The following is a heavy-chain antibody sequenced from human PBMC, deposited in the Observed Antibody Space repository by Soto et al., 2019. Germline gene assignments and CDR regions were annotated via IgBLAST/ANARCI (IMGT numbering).Heavy chain of an antibody. D-gene: IGHD2-21*02. CDR3: AHTSGGGNSACFDY. J-gene: IGHJ4*02. Sequence: QITLKASGPTLVKPTQTLTLTCTFSGISLSTSRVGVGWIRQPPGKALEWLALIYWDDDKRYRPSLKSRLTITKDTSKNHVVLTVTNTDPVDTATYYCAHTSGGGNSACFDYWGQGTLVTFSS. CDR1: GISLSTSRVG. V-gene: IGHV2-5*02. CDR2: IYWDDDK.